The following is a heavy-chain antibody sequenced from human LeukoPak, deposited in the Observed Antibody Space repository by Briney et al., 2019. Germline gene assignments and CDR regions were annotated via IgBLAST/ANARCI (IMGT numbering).Heavy chain of an antibody. CDR2: IIPIFGTA. D-gene: IGHD2-15*01. Sequence: SVKVSCKASGGTFSSYAISWVRQAPGQGLEWMGGIIPIFGTANYARKFQGRVTITADESTSTAYMELSSLRSEDTAVYYCARVDIVVVVAATYAFDIWGQGTMVTVSS. V-gene: IGHV1-69*13. CDR3: ARVDIVVVVAATYAFDI. J-gene: IGHJ3*02. CDR1: GGTFSSYA.